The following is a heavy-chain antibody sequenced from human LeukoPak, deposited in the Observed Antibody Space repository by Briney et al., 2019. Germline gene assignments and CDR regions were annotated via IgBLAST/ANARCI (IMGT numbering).Heavy chain of an antibody. CDR3: VRDMHGPHDY. Sequence: PGGSLRLSCAASGSTFSTYWIHWVRQAPGKGLVWVSRINTDGSTTSYADSVKGRFTISRDNAKSTLYLQMNSLRADDTAVYYCVRDMHGPHDYWGQGTLVTVSA. CDR1: GSTFSTYW. D-gene: IGHD2-2*01. CDR2: INTDGSTT. V-gene: IGHV3-74*01. J-gene: IGHJ4*02.